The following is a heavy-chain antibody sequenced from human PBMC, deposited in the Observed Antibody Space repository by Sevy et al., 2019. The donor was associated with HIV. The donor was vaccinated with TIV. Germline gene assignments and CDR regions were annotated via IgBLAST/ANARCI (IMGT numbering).Heavy chain of an antibody. CDR2: INHSGST. J-gene: IGHJ6*02. CDR3: ARPIAAAGSGYYYGMDV. CDR1: GGSFSGYY. D-gene: IGHD6-13*01. V-gene: IGHV4-34*01. Sequence: SETLSLTCAVYGGSFSGYYWSWIRQPPGKGLEWIGEINHSGSTNYNPSLKSRVTISVDTSKNQFSLKLSSVTAADTAVYYCARPIAAAGSGYYYGMDVWGLGTTVTVSS.